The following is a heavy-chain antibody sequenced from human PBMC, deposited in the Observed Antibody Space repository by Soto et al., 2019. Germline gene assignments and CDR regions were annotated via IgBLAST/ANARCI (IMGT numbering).Heavy chain of an antibody. D-gene: IGHD5-12*01. V-gene: IGHV3-30*18. CDR2: ISYDGSNK. CDR3: AKVGGRDGYNYDY. J-gene: IGHJ4*02. CDR1: GFTFSSYG. Sequence: QVQLVESGGGVVQPGRSLRLSCAASGFTFSSYGMHWVRQAPGKGLEWVAVISYDGSNKYYADSVKGRFTISRDNSKNTLYLQMNSLRAEDTAVYYCAKVGGRDGYNYDYWGQGTLVTVSS.